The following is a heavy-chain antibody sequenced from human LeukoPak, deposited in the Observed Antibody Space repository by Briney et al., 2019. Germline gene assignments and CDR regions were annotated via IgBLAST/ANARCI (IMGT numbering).Heavy chain of an antibody. V-gene: IGHV1-46*01. CDR1: GYTFTSYY. CDR2: INPSGGST. J-gene: IGHJ4*02. D-gene: IGHD3-22*01. CDR3: ATQNQGVVTSDY. Sequence: ASVKVSCKASGYTFTSYYMHWVRQAPGQGLEWMGIINPSGGSTSYAQKFQGRVTMTRDTSTSTAYMELSSLRSEDTAVYYCATQNQGVVTSDYWGQGTLVTVSS.